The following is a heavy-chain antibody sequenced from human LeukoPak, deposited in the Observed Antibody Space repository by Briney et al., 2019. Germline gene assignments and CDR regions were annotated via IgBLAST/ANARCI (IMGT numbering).Heavy chain of an antibody. CDR1: GGSISSYY. V-gene: IGHV4-59*01. J-gene: IGHJ2*01. CDR2: IYFSGST. CDR3: ARAGGEWLVKGYFVL. D-gene: IGHD6-19*01. Sequence: PSETLSPTCTVSGGSISSYYWSWIRQPPGKGLEWIGYIYFSGSTNYNPSLESRVTISVDTSKNQFSLKLSSVTAADTAVYYCARAGGEWLVKGYFVLWGRGTPLTVSS.